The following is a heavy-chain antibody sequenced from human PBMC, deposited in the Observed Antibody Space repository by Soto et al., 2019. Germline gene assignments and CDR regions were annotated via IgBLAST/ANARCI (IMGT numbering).Heavy chain of an antibody. Sequence: QVQLVQSGAEVKKPGASVKVSCKASGYTFTSYYMHWVRQAPGQGLEWMGIINPSGGSTSYAQKFQGRVTMTRDTSTSTVYMELSSLRSEDTAVYYCARGSYYYDSSGTKDVGYFDYWGQGTLVTVSS. CDR3: ARGSYYYDSSGTKDVGYFDY. CDR1: GYTFTSYY. CDR2: INPSGGST. D-gene: IGHD3-22*01. V-gene: IGHV1-46*01. J-gene: IGHJ4*02.